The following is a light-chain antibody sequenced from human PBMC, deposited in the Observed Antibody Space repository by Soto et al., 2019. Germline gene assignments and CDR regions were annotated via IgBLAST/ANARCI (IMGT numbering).Light chain of an antibody. CDR3: CAYPPSGTHV. Sequence: SVLTQPATRLGSPVQSITFSGTGTSSDVGSYDYVSWHQQHPGKAPKLIIYDVNNRPSGFPSRFSGSKSGNTASLIISGLQTEDEADYYCCAYPPSGTHVFGTGTKVTVL. CDR2: DVN. V-gene: IGLV2-14*03. CDR1: SSDVGSYDY. J-gene: IGLJ1*01.